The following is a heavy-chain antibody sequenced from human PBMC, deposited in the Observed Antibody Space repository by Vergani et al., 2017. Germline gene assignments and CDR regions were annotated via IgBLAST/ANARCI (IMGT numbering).Heavy chain of an antibody. V-gene: IGHV1-69-2*01. CDR2: VDPEDGDT. J-gene: IGHJ6*01. CDR1: GYTSSDHY. CDR3: STPQTVTTGGMQV. Sequence: EVLLVQSGAEVKKPGATMKISCTVSGYTSSDHYMHCVKQPPGKGLEGMGLVDPEDGDTIYAASFKGRVTIAADTATDTAHLELSSLRSEDTAVYYCSTPQTVTTGGMQVWGQGTTVIVSS. D-gene: IGHD4-17*01.